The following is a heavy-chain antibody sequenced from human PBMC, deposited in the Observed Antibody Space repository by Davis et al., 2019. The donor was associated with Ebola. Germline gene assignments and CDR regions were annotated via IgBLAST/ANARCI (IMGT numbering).Heavy chain of an antibody. CDR3: ARDGVAAASSDGYYYYGMDV. V-gene: IGHV3-48*01. CDR1: GFTFSSYW. J-gene: IGHJ6*02. D-gene: IGHD6-13*01. CDR2: ISSSGST. Sequence: GESLKISCAASGFTFSSYWMSWVRQAPGKGLEWVSYISSSGSTYYADSVKGRFTISRDNSKNTLYLQMNSLRAEDTAVYYCARDGVAAASSDGYYYYGMDVWGQGTTVTVSS.